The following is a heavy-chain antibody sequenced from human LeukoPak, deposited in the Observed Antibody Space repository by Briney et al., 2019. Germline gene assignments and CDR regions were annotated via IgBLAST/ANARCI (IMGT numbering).Heavy chain of an antibody. CDR1: GGSIISSNYY. J-gene: IGHJ4*02. CDR2: IYYSGIT. Sequence: SETLSLTCTVSGGSIISSNYYWGWIRQPPGNGLECIGYIYYSGITYYNPSLKSRVTISVDTSQNQFSLRLSSVTAADTAVYYCARVLTWGELVDYWGQGTLVTVSS. V-gene: IGHV4-39*07. D-gene: IGHD1-26*01. CDR3: ARVLTWGELVDY.